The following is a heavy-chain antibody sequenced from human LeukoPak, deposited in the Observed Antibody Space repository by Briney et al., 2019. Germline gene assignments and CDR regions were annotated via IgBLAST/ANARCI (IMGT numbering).Heavy chain of an antibody. V-gene: IGHV1-2*02. J-gene: IGHJ4*02. CDR3: ARDVKTVRGVIIKRYYFDY. Sequence: ASVKVSCKASGYTFTGYYMHWVRQAPGQGLEWMGWINPNSGGTNYAQKFQGRVTMTRDTSISTAYMELSRLRSDDTAVYYCARDVKTVRGVIIKRYYFDYWGQGTLVTVSS. D-gene: IGHD3-10*01. CDR2: INPNSGGT. CDR1: GYTFTGYY.